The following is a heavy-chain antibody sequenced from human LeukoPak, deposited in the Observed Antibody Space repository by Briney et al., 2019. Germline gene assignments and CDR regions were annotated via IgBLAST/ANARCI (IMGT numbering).Heavy chain of an antibody. V-gene: IGHV5-51*01. CDR2: IYPGDSDS. D-gene: IGHD4-11*01. CDR3: ARVSNSYFDY. Sequence: GESLKISCKGSGYRFTDYWIAWVRQMPGKGLEWMGIIYPGDSDSRYSPSFQGQVTFSADKSISTAYLQWSSLKASDTAMYYCARVSNSYFDYWGQGTLVTVSS. J-gene: IGHJ4*02. CDR1: GYRFTDYW.